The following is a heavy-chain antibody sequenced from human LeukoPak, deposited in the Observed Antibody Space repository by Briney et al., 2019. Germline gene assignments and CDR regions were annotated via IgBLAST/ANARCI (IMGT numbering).Heavy chain of an antibody. V-gene: IGHV3-7*01. Sequence: GGSLRLFCAASGFTFSSYAMSWVRQAPGKGLEWVANIKQDGSEKYYVDSVKGRFTISRDNAKNSLYLQMNSLRAEDTAVYYCARENDYGDYWGQGTLATVSS. J-gene: IGHJ4*02. CDR1: GFTFSSYA. CDR3: ARENDYGDY. CDR2: IKQDGSEK.